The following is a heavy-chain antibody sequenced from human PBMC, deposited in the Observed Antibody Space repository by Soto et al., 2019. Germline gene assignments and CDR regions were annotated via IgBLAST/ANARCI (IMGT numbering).Heavy chain of an antibody. D-gene: IGHD6-6*01. Sequence: GGSLRLSCAASGFTFSSYAMSWVRQAPGRGLEWVSAISGSGGSTYYADSVKGRFTISRDNSKNTLYLQMNSLRAEDTAVYYCAKGRQLGKYYYYYMDVWGKGTTVTVSS. CDR1: GFTFSSYA. CDR3: AKGRQLGKYYYYYMDV. J-gene: IGHJ6*03. V-gene: IGHV3-23*01. CDR2: ISGSGGST.